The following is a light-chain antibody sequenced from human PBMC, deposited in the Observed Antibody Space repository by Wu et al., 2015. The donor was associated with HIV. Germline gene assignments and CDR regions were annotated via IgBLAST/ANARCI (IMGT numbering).Light chain of an antibody. J-gene: IGKJ4*01. Sequence: EIVMTQSPATLSVSPGERATLSCRASQSVSSNLAWYQQKPGQSPKLLIYNVSKRATGIPPRFSGSGSGTDFTLTIASLESEDFALYYCQHRQNWPLTFGGGTKVEI. CDR3: QHRQNWPLT. CDR2: NVS. CDR1: QSVSSN. V-gene: IGKV3D-15*01.